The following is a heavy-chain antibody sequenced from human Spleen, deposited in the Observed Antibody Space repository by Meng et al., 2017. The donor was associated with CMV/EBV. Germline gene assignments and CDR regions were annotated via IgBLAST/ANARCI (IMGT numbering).Heavy chain of an antibody. CDR2: IYYSGST. J-gene: IGHJ5*02. CDR3: ARASRGDFYSSSSARGNWFDP. V-gene: IGHV4-30-4*08. D-gene: IGHD6-6*01. Sequence: YMSWVRQAPGKGLEWIGYIYYSGSTYYNPSLKSRVTISVDTSKNQFSLKLSSVTAADTAVYYCARASRGDFYSSSSARGNWFDPWGQGTLVTVSS. CDR1: Y.